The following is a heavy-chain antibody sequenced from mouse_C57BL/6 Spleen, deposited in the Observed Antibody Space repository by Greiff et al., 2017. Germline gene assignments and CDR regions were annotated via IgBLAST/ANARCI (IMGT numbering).Heavy chain of an antibody. D-gene: IGHD1-1*01. CDR2: ISSGGDYI. Sequence: EVQLVESGEGLVKPGGSLTLSCAASGFTFSSYAMSWVRQTPEKRLEWVAYISSGGDYIYYADTVKGRFTISRDNARNTLYLQMSSLKSEDTAMYYCTRWNYYGSSSYAMDYWGQGTSVTVSS. CDR1: GFTFSSYA. CDR3: TRWNYYGSSSYAMDY. J-gene: IGHJ4*01. V-gene: IGHV5-9-1*02.